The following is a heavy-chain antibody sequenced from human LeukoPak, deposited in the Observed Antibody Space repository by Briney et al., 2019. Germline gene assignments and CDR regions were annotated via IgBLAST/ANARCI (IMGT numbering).Heavy chain of an antibody. Sequence: GGSLRLSCAVSGFTFSSYYMHWVRQVPGKGLVWTSRISGDGSGTNYADSVKGRFTISRDNAKNTLYLQMNSLRAEDTAVYYCLRVPYWGQGALVTVSS. CDR1: GFTFSSYY. CDR3: LRVPY. J-gene: IGHJ4*02. CDR2: ISGDGSGT. V-gene: IGHV3-74*01.